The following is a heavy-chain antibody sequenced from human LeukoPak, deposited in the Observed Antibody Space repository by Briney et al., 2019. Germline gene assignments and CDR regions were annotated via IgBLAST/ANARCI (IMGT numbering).Heavy chain of an antibody. CDR3: ARAAPRDYSGGSWFFDWFDP. Sequence: ASVKVSCKASGYTFTSYPISWVRQAPGQGLEWMGWITVYNGNTNYAQNLQGRVTMTTDTSTSTAYMELRSLRSDDTAVYYCARAAPRDYSGGSWFFDWFDPWGQGTLVTVSS. V-gene: IGHV1-18*01. CDR2: ITVYNGNT. J-gene: IGHJ5*02. CDR1: GYTFTSYP. D-gene: IGHD2-15*01.